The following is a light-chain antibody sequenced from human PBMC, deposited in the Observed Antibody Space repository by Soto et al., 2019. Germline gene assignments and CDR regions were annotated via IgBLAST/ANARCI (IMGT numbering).Light chain of an antibody. CDR1: QSIANY. CDR2: AAS. Sequence: IQMTQSRSYVCASVGDRVTITCRASQSIANYLNWYQQKPGKAPKLLIYAASTLESGVPSRFSGSGSGTDFTLTISSLQPEDFATYYCQQSYNNPKTFGQGTKVDI. CDR3: QQSYNNPKT. J-gene: IGKJ1*01. V-gene: IGKV1-39*01.